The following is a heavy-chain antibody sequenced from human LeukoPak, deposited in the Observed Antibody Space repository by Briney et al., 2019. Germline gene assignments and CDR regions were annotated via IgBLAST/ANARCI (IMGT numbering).Heavy chain of an antibody. CDR3: ARVGDHYHWNLDL. V-gene: IGHV3-53*01. J-gene: IGHJ2*01. CDR2: IYSGGTT. Sequence: GGSLRLSCAASGFSFSNYGMNWVRQAPGKGLAWVSIIYSGGTTYYADSVKGRFTISRDTSKNTVSPQMNSLRAEDTAVYFCARVGDHYHWNLDLWGRGTLVTVSS. CDR1: GFSFSNYG. D-gene: IGHD3-10*01.